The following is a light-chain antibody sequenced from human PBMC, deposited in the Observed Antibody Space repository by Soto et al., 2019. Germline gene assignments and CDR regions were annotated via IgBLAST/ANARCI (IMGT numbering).Light chain of an antibody. Sequence: QSVLTQSPSASASLGASVKLTCTLSSGHSSYAIAWHQQQPEKGPRYLMKLNSDGSHSKGDGIPDRFSGSSSGAERYLTISSLQAEDEADYYCQTCCTGIHYVFGTGTKLTVL. CDR2: LNSDGSH. CDR1: SGHSSYA. CDR3: QTCCTGIHYV. J-gene: IGLJ1*01. V-gene: IGLV4-69*01.